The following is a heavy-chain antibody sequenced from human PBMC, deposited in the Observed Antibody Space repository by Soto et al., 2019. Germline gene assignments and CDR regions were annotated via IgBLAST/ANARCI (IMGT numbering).Heavy chain of an antibody. CDR1: GYTFTSYG. CDR3: ARGRDHLAFDY. V-gene: IGHV1-8*02. J-gene: IGHJ4*02. Sequence: ASVKVSCKASGYTFTSYGISWVRQAPGQGLEWMGWMNPNSGNTGYAQKFQGRVTMTRNTSISTAYMELSSLRSEDTAVYYCARGRDHLAFDYWGQGTLVTVSS. CDR2: MNPNSGNT.